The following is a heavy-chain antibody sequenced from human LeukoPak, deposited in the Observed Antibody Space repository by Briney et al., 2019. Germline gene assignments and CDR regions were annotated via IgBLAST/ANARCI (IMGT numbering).Heavy chain of an antibody. CDR3: ARDRYSGYDNPWDY. CDR1: GYTFTGYY. CDR2: INPNSGST. Sequence: ASVKVSCKASGYTFTGYYMHWVRQAPGQGLEWMGWINPNSGSTNYAQKFQGSVTMTRDTSISTAYMELSRLRSDDTAVYYCARDRYSGYDNPWDYWGQGTLVTVSS. V-gene: IGHV1-2*02. J-gene: IGHJ4*02. D-gene: IGHD5-12*01.